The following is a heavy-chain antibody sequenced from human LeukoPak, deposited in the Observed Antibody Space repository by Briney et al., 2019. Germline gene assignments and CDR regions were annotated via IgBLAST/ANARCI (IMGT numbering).Heavy chain of an antibody. Sequence: GGPLSLPCAASGFHYNSYAIIGLRQAPGRGVEGVSHNSGSYGSTLHADSVKGRFPISRDSSKNTLYPKKHTLRPEDSALFLCAKDPHHGTLPFGRWGQGTLVTVSS. CDR1: GFHYNSYA. CDR3: AKDPHHGTLPFGR. D-gene: IGHD1-26*01. V-gene: IGHV3-23*01. J-gene: IGHJ5*02. CDR2: NSGSYGST.